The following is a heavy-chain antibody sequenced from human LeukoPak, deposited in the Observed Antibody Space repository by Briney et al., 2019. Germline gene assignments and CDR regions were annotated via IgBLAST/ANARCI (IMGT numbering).Heavy chain of an antibody. CDR1: GYSFTSYW. D-gene: IGHD7-27*01. CDR3: ARSRAPGAADAFDI. V-gene: IGHV5-51*01. Sequence: GGSLKISCKVSGYSFTSYWIGWVRQMPGKGLEWMGIIYPGDSDTRYSPSFQGQVTISADKSINTAYLQWSSLKAPDTAMYYCARSRAPGAADAFDIWGQGTMVTVSS. CDR2: IYPGDSDT. J-gene: IGHJ3*02.